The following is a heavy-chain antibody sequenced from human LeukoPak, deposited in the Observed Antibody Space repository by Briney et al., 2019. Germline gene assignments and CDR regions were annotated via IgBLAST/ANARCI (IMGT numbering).Heavy chain of an antibody. CDR1: GFTFSSYA. D-gene: IGHD1-26*01. CDR2: ITGSGGRT. V-gene: IGHV3-23*01. Sequence: GGSLRLSCAASGFTFSSYAMNWVRQAPGKGLEWVSAITGSGGRTYSADSVKGRFTISRDNSKNTLYLQMNSLRAEDTAIYYCAKEYTGTFSPFPSYFDNWGQGTLVTVSS. CDR3: AKEYTGTFSPFPSYFDN. J-gene: IGHJ4*02.